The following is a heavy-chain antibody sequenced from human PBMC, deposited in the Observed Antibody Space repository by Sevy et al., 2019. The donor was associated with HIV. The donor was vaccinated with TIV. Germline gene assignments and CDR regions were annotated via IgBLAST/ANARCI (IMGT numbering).Heavy chain of an antibody. CDR2: IYPGDSDT. Sequence: GESLKISCKGSGYSFTSYWIGWVRQMPGKGLEWMGIIYPGDSDTRYSPSFQGQVTISADKSISTAYLQRSSLKASDTAMYYCARQPTYYYDSSGYYYVDYWGQGTLVTVSS. CDR1: GYSFTSYW. D-gene: IGHD3-22*01. V-gene: IGHV5-51*01. J-gene: IGHJ4*02. CDR3: ARQPTYYYDSSGYYYVDY.